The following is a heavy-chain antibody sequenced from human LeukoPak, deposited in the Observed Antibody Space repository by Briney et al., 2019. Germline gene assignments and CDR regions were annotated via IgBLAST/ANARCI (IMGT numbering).Heavy chain of an antibody. CDR1: GFTVSSNY. Sequence: GGSLRLSCAASGFTVSSNYMSWVRQAPGKGLEWVSSISSSSSYIYYADSVKGRFTISRDNAKNSLYLQMNSLRAEDTAVYYCARDRTYYYDSSGYSYAFDIWGQGTMVTVSS. CDR3: ARDRTYYYDSSGYSYAFDI. J-gene: IGHJ3*02. D-gene: IGHD3-22*01. V-gene: IGHV3-21*01. CDR2: ISSSSSYI.